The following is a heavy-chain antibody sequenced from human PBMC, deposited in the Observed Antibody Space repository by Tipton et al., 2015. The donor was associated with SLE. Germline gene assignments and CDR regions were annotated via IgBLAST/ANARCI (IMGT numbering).Heavy chain of an antibody. CDR2: IYYTGTT. J-gene: IGHJ4*02. D-gene: IGHD6-13*01. CDR3: VRHGLGIAAATGY. CDR1: GGSITGYF. V-gene: IGHV4-59*08. Sequence: TLSLTCIVSGGSITGYFWSWIRQPPGKGLEGIGSIYYTGTTHYNPSLKSRVTISLDTSNNQFSLKLTSVTAADTAVYYCVRHGLGIAAATGYWGRGTLVTVSS.